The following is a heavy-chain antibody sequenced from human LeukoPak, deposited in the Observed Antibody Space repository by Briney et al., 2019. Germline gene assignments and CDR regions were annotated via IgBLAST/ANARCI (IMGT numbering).Heavy chain of an antibody. Sequence: SVKVSCKASGGTFSSYTISWVRQAPGQGLEWMGRIIPILGIANYAQKFQGRVTITADKSTSTAYTELSSLRSEDTAVYYCASQNTIFGVVRFDPWGQGTLVTVSS. CDR2: IIPILGIA. V-gene: IGHV1-69*02. CDR3: ASQNTIFGVVRFDP. CDR1: GGTFSSYT. D-gene: IGHD3-3*01. J-gene: IGHJ5*02.